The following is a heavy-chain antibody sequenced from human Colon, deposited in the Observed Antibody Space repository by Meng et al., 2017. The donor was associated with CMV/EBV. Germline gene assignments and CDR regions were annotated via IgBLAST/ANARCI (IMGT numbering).Heavy chain of an antibody. J-gene: IGHJ4*02. CDR1: GFTFSSYG. D-gene: IGHD3-22*01. V-gene: IGHV3-30*04. CDR2: ISPDGSIK. CDR3: ASDYYDISGNGH. Sequence: CAASGFTFSSYGYHWVRQAPGKGLEWVATISPDGSIKHYADSVKGRLTITRDNSKNTLDLQVNSLRPEDTAVYYCASDYYDISGNGHWGQGTLVTVSS.